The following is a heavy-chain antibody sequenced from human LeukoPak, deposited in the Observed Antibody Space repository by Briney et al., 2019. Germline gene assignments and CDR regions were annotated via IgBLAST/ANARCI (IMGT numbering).Heavy chain of an antibody. CDR2: ISSSGSTK. V-gene: IGHV3-11*04. CDR3: AREQTRGGDLDY. CDR1: GFTFSDYY. J-gene: IGHJ4*02. Sequence: GGSLRLSCAASGFTFSDYYMSWIRQAPGKGLEWVSYISSSGSTKYYADSVKGRFTISRDDAKNSLYLQMYSMRAEDTAVYYCAREQTRGGDLDYWGQGVLVTVSS. D-gene: IGHD2-21*02.